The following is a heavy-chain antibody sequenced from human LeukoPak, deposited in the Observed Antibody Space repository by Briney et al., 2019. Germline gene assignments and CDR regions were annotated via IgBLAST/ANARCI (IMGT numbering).Heavy chain of an antibody. CDR1: GYTFSTYG. CDR2: ISAYNGNT. CDR3: ARDGMEDVRHSSNWLVRYNYYGMDV. V-gene: IGHV1-18*01. D-gene: IGHD6-13*01. J-gene: IGHJ6*02. Sequence: ASVKVSCKASGYTFSTYGISWVRQAPGQGLEWIAWISAYNGNTNYLQELQDRITLTRDTSTTTVYMELMGLRSDDTAVYYCARDGMEDVRHSSNWLVRYNYYGMDVWGQGTTVTVSS.